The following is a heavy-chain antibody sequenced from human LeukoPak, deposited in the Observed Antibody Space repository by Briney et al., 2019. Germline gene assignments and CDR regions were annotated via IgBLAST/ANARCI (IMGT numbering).Heavy chain of an antibody. V-gene: IGHV3-9*01. Sequence: GGSLRLSCAASGFTFDDYAMQWVRQAPGKGLEWVSGISWNSGSIGYADSVKGRFTISRDNAKNSLYLQMNSLRAEDTALYYCANLRSWGQGTLVTVSS. D-gene: IGHD3-16*01. CDR2: ISWNSGSI. J-gene: IGHJ4*02. CDR3: ANLRS. CDR1: GFTFDDYA.